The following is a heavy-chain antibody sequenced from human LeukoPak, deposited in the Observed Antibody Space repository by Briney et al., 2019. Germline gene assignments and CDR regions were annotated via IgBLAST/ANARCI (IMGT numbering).Heavy chain of an antibody. J-gene: IGHJ5*02. CDR3: ARGAVAIRGNWFDP. Sequence: GGSLRLSCAASGFTFSSYSMNWVRQAPGKGLEWVSSISSSSSYIYYADSVKGRFTISRDNAKNSLYLQMNSLRAEDTAVHYCARGAVAIRGNWFDPWGQGTLVTFSS. CDR2: ISSSSSYI. V-gene: IGHV3-21*01. CDR1: GFTFSSYS. D-gene: IGHD6-19*01.